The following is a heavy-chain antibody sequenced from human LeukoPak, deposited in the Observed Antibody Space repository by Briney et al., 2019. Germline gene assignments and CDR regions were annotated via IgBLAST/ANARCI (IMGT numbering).Heavy chain of an antibody. J-gene: IGHJ4*02. D-gene: IGHD4-11*01. CDR1: GGSISSSSYY. V-gene: IGHV4-39*01. CDR2: IYYSGST. CDR3: ARLLDYSNYYFDY. Sequence: ASETLSLTCTVSGGSISSSSYYWGWIRQAPGKGLEWIGSIYYSGSTYYNPSLKSRVTISVDTSKNQFSLKLSSVTAADTAVYYCARLLDYSNYYFDYWGQGTLVTVSS.